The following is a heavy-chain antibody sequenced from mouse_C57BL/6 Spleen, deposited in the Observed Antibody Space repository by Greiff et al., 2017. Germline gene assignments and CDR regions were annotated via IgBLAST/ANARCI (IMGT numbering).Heavy chain of an antibody. CDR1: GYTFTSYW. D-gene: IGHD2-4*01. J-gene: IGHJ1*01. V-gene: IGHV1-69*01. CDR2: IDPSDSYT. CDR3: ARKEIYYDYGDWYFDV. Sequence: QVQLQQPGAELVMPGASVKLSCKASGYTFTSYWMHWVKQRPGQGLEWIGEIDPSDSYTNYNQKFKGKSTLTVDKSSSTAYMQLSSLTSEDSAVYYCARKEIYYDYGDWYFDVWGAGTTVTVSS.